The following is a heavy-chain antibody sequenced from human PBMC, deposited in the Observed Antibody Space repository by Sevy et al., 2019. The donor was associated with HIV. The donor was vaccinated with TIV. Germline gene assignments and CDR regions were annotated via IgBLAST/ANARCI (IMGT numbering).Heavy chain of an antibody. V-gene: IGHV3-21*01. J-gene: IGHJ4*02. CDR1: GFTFSSYS. CDR2: ISSSSSYI. CDR3: ARSSSTATVRFDY. Sequence: GGSLRLSCAASGFTFSSYSMNWVRQAPGKGLEWVSSISSSSSYIYYADSVKGRFTISRDNAKNSLYLQMNSLRAEDTAVYYCARSSSTATVRFDYWGQGTLVTVSS. D-gene: IGHD5-18*01.